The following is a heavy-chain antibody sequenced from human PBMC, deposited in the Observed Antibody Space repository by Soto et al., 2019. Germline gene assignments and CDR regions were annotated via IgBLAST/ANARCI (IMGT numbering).Heavy chain of an antibody. D-gene: IGHD2-15*01. Sequence: GGSLRLSCVASGFTFSSSIMSWVRQAPGKGLEWVSTFSGASGNTYYTDSVKGRFTISRDNSKNTLYLQMSSLRADDTAVYYCAKRGHNFFDFWGQGTLVTVSS. V-gene: IGHV3-23*01. CDR1: GFTFSSSI. CDR3: AKRGHNFFDF. CDR2: FSGASGNT. J-gene: IGHJ4*02.